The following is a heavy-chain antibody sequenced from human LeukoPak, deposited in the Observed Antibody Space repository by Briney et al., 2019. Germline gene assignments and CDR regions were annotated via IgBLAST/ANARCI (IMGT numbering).Heavy chain of an antibody. J-gene: IGHJ4*02. V-gene: IGHV3-30*04. CDR2: ISYDGSNK. Sequence: GRSLRLSCAASGFTFSSYAMHWVRQAPGKGLEWVAVISYDGSNKYYADSVKGRFTISRDNAKNSLYLQMNSLRAEDTALYYCAKDTTFYDSSGYYDYWGQGTLVTVSS. CDR3: AKDTTFYDSSGYYDY. D-gene: IGHD3-22*01. CDR1: GFTFSSYA.